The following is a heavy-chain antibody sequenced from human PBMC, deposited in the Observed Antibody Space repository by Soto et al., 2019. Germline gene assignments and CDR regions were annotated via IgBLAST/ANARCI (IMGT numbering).Heavy chain of an antibody. D-gene: IGHD3-22*01. CDR3: ARHRQYYYDSSGYYPDAFDI. V-gene: IGHV4-39*01. J-gene: IGHJ3*02. CDR1: GGSISSSSYY. CDR2: IYYSGST. Sequence: SETLSLTCTVSGGSISSSSYYWGWIRQPPGKGLEWIGSIYYSGSTYYNPSLKSRVTISVDTSKNQFSLKLSSVTAADTAVYYCARHRQYYYDSSGYYPDAFDIWGQGTMVTVSS.